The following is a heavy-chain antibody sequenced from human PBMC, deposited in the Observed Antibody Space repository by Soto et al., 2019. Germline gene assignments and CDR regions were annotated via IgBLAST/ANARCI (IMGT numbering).Heavy chain of an antibody. V-gene: IGHV3-7*01. CDR2: IKQDGSEK. D-gene: IGHD3-3*01. J-gene: IGHJ4*02. CDR3: ARDPLFTIFGVVIESFDY. Sequence: GGSLRLSCAASGFTFSSYWMSWVGQAPGKGLEWVANIKQDGSEKYYVDSVKGRFTISRDNAKNSLYLQMNSLRAEDTAVYYCARDPLFTIFGVVIESFDYWGQGTLVTVSS. CDR1: GFTFSSYW.